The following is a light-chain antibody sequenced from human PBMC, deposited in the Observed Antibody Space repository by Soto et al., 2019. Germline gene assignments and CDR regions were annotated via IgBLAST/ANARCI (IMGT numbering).Light chain of an antibody. V-gene: IGKV2-28*01. Sequence: DLVMTQSPLSLPVTPGEPASISCRSSQSLLHSNGYNYLDWYLQKPGQSPQLLIYLGSNRASGVPDRFSGSRSGTDFTLKISRVEAEDVGVYYCMQALQTPVTFGPGTKVDIK. J-gene: IGKJ3*01. CDR3: MQALQTPVT. CDR2: LGS. CDR1: QSLLHSNGYNY.